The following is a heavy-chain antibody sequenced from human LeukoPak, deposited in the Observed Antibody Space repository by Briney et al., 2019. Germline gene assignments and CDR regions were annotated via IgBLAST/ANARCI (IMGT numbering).Heavy chain of an antibody. CDR1: GYTFTSYE. J-gene: IGHJ6*02. CDR2: ANPNSGST. Sequence: ASVKVSCKSSGYTFTSYEINWVRQVTGQGLEWMGRANPNSGSTDYAQRFQGRLILTTNTSSRTAYMELSSLTSSDTAVYFCGRAASLYYYAMDAWGQGTTVTVSS. CDR3: GRAASLYYYAMDA. V-gene: IGHV1-8*01.